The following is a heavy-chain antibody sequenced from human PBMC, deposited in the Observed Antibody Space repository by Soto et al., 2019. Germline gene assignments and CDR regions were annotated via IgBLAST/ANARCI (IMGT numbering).Heavy chain of an antibody. CDR1: GFTFDDYA. V-gene: IGHV3-9*01. Sequence: GGSLRLSCAASGFTFDDYAMHWVRQAPGKGLEWVSGISWNSGSIGYADSVKGRFTISRDNAKNSLYLQMNSLRAEDTALYYCAKDVGYSGYFDYWGQGTLVTVSS. J-gene: IGHJ4*02. D-gene: IGHD5-12*01. CDR3: AKDVGYSGYFDY. CDR2: ISWNSGSI.